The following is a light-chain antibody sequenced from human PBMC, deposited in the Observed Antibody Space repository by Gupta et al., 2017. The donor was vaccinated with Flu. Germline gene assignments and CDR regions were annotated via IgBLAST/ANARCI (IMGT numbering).Light chain of an antibody. CDR3: QSYDSSLSGWV. CDR2: GNS. J-gene: IGLJ3*02. CDR1: SSNIGAGYD. V-gene: IGLV1-40*01. Sequence: QYVLTQPPSVSGAPGQRVTITCTGSSSNIGAGYDVHWYQQLPGTAPKLLIYGNSNQPTGVPDRFSGSKAGTSASLASTGLQAEDEADDYCQSYDSSLSGWVFGGGTKLTVL.